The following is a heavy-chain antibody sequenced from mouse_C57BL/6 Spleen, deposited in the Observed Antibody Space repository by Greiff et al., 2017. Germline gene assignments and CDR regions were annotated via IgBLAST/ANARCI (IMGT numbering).Heavy chain of an antibody. V-gene: IGHV1-9*01. J-gene: IGHJ1*03. CDR1: GYTFTGYW. CDR3: ASQRDYEGYWYFDV. D-gene: IGHD2-4*01. Sequence: VKLVESGAELMKPGASVKLSCKATGYTFTGYWIEWVKQRPGHGLEWIGEILPGSGSTNYNEKFKGKATFTADTSSNTAYMQLSSLTTEDSAIYDCASQRDYEGYWYFDVWGTGTTVTVSS. CDR2: ILPGSGST.